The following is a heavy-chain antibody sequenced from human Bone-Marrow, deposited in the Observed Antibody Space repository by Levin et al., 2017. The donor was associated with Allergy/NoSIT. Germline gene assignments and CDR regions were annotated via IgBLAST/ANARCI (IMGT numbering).Heavy chain of an antibody. D-gene: IGHD3-10*01. CDR3: AGVPAGSSGSIDY. CDR1: GASVTSGSYH. J-gene: IGHJ4*02. CDR2: IFDTGTT. V-gene: IGHV4-61*01. Sequence: PSETLSLTCSVSGASVTSGSYHWNWIRQPPGTGLEWIGSIFDTGTTNYNPSLESRLTMSIDTSKNQFSVRLPSVTAADTAVYYCAGVPAGSSGSIDYWGQGTLVTVSS.